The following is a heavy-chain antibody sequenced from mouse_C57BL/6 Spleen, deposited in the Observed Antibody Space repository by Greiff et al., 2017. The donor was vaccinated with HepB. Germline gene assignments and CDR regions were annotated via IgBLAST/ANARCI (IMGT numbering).Heavy chain of an antibody. J-gene: IGHJ1*03. CDR3: ARWGRDWYFDV. D-gene: IGHD1-1*01. V-gene: IGHV14-2*01. Sequence: VQLQQSGAELVKPGASVKLSCTASGFNIKDYYMHWVKQRTEQGLEWIGRIDPGDGETKLAPKFQGKALITADTSSNTAYLQLSSLTSEDTAVYYCARWGRDWYFDVWGTGTTVTVSS. CDR1: GFNIKDYY. CDR2: IDPGDGET.